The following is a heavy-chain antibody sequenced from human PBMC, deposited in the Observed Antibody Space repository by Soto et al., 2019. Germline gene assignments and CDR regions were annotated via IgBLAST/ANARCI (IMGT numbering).Heavy chain of an antibody. CDR1: GGSISSYY. CDR3: ARGYCSGGSCYTLDY. Sequence: PSETLSLTCTVSGGSISSYYWSWIRQPPGKGLEWIGYIYYSGSTNYNPSLKSRVTISVDTSKNQSSLKLSSVTAADTAVYYCARGYCSGGSCYTLDYWGQGTLVTVSS. CDR2: IYYSGST. D-gene: IGHD2-15*01. V-gene: IGHV4-59*12. J-gene: IGHJ4*02.